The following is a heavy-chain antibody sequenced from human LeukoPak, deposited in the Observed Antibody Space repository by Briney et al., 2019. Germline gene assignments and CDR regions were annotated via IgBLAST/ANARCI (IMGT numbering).Heavy chain of an antibody. Sequence: GGSLRLSCAASGFTFSSYWMTWVPQAPGKGLEWVATIKYDGSETYYVDSVRGRFSISRDNAKNSLYLQMNSLRAEDTAVYYCARDSTLSNYWGQGTLVTVSS. CDR3: ARDSTLSNY. V-gene: IGHV3-7*04. D-gene: IGHD3-16*01. CDR1: GFTFSSYW. J-gene: IGHJ4*02. CDR2: IKYDGSET.